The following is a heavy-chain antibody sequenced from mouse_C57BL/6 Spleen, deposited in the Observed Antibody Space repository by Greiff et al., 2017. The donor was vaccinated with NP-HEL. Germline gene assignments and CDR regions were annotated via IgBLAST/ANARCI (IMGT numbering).Heavy chain of an antibody. V-gene: IGHV6-3*01. CDR2: IRLKSDNYAT. Sequence: DVQLVESGGGLVQPGGSMKLSCVASGFTFSNYWMNWVRQSPEKGLEWVAQIRLKSDNYATHYAESVKGRFTISRDDSKSSVYLQMNNLRAEDTGIYYCTAGVDFDYWGQGTTLTVSS. CDR1: GFTFSNYW. D-gene: IGHD4-1*01. J-gene: IGHJ2*01. CDR3: TAGVDFDY.